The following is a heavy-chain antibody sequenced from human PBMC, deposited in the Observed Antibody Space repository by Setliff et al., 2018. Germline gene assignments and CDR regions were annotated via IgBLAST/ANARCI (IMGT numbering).Heavy chain of an antibody. CDR3: ARSEEQWLNPGFFDY. D-gene: IGHD6-19*01. V-gene: IGHV1-18*01. CDR1: GYTFTRYC. J-gene: IGHJ4*02. CDR2: ISAYDGNT. Sequence: GASVKVSCKASGYTFTRYCISWVRQAPGQGLEWMGWISAYDGNTNYAQKLQGRVTMTTDTSTSTAYMEVRSLRSDDTAVYYCARSEEQWLNPGFFDYWGQGTLVTVSS.